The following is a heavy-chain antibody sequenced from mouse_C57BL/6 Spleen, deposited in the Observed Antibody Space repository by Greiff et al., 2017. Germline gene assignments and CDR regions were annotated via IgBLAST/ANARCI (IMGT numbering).Heavy chain of an antibody. Sequence: EVQLQESEGGLVQPGSSMKLSCTASGFTFSDYYMAWVRQVPEKGLEWVANINYDGSSTYYLDSLKSRFIISRDNAKNILYLQMSSLKSEDTATYYCARDSNWVFDYWGQGTTLTVSS. J-gene: IGHJ2*01. CDR2: INYDGSST. CDR1: GFTFSDYY. V-gene: IGHV5-16*01. CDR3: ARDSNWVFDY. D-gene: IGHD4-1*01.